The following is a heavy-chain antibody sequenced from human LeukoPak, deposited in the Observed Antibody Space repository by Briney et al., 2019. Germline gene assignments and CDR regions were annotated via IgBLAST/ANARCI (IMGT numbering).Heavy chain of an antibody. J-gene: IGHJ4*02. CDR3: AKEYSGYDFDY. Sequence: PGGSLRLSCAASGFTFSNYDMSWVRQAPGKGLEWVSGISGRGSSTDYADSVKGRFTISRDNSKNTLYLQMNTLRAEDTAVYYCAKEYSGYDFDYWGQGTLVTVSS. D-gene: IGHD5-12*01. V-gene: IGHV3-23*01. CDR1: GFTFSNYD. CDR2: ISGRGSST.